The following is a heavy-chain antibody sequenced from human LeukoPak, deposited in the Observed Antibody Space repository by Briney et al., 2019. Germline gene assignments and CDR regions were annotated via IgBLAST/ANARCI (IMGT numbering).Heavy chain of an antibody. CDR1: GGSISPYY. J-gene: IGHJ4*01. CDR2: IFYSGSA. CDR3: ARHSVGSPHYFDD. D-gene: IGHD5/OR15-5a*01. Sequence: PPETHSLTCTVSGGSISPYYWSWIRQPPGKELEWIAFIFYSGSAHYNPSLTSRVTISVDTSKNQFSLRLTSVTAADTAVYYCARHSVGSPHYFDDWGHGTGSTVSS. V-gene: IGHV4-59*08.